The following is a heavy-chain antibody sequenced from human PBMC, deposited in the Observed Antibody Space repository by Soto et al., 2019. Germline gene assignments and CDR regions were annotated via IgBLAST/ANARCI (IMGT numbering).Heavy chain of an antibody. Sequence: ASVKVSCKASGYTFTSYGISWVRQAPGQGLEWMGWISAYNGNTNYAQKLQGRVTMTTDTSTSTAYMELRSLRSDDTAVYYCARDGLLWFAEPRGSMDVWGQGTTVTVSS. V-gene: IGHV1-18*04. J-gene: IGHJ6*02. CDR2: ISAYNGNT. CDR1: GYTFTSYG. D-gene: IGHD3-10*01. CDR3: ARDGLLWFAEPRGSMDV.